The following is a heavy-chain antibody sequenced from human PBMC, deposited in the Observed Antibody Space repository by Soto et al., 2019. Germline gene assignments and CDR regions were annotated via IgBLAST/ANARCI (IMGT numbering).Heavy chain of an antibody. CDR3: ARHDTRGGAFDI. Sequence: QVHLQESGPGLVKPSETLSLTCIVSGVSINDYYWRWVRQPPGKGLEWIAWLQHSGGPDYSPPLKSLVTTSMTTSKSQFSLRLRSVTAADTAVYYCARHDTRGGAFDIWGQGTLVTVSS. V-gene: IGHV4-59*08. D-gene: IGHD3-22*01. J-gene: IGHJ3*02. CDR1: GVSINDYY. CDR2: LQHSGGP.